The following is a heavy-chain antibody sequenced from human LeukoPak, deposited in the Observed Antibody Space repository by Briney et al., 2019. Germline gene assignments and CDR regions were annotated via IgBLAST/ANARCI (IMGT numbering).Heavy chain of an antibody. D-gene: IGHD4-23*01. Sequence: GGSLRLSCAASGFTFSSYSMNWVRQAPGKGLEWVSSISSSSSYIYYADSVKGRFTISRDNAKNSLYLQMNGLRAEDTAVYYCARDIFGTVVTQGWDYWGQGTLVTVSS. V-gene: IGHV3-21*01. CDR1: GFTFSSYS. J-gene: IGHJ4*02. CDR2: ISSSSSYI. CDR3: ARDIFGTVVTQGWDY.